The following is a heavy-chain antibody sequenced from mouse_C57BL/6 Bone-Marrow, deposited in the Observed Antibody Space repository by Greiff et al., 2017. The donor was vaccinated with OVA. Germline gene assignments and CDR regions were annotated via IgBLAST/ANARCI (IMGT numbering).Heavy chain of an antibody. V-gene: IGHV14-4*01. CDR1: GFNIKDDY. Sequence: EVKVVESGAELVRPGASVKLSCTASGFNIKDDYMHWVKQRPEQGLEWIGWIDPENGDTEYASKFQGKATITADTSSNTAYLQLSSLTSEDTAVYYCTKYYYYFDYWGQGTTLTVSS. J-gene: IGHJ2*01. D-gene: IGHD1-1*01. CDR2: IDPENGDT. CDR3: TKYYYYFDY.